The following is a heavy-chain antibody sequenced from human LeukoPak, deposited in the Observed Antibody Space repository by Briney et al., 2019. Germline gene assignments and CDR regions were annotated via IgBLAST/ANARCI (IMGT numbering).Heavy chain of an antibody. CDR3: VRTGYYDSASNSATRHFDY. V-gene: IGHV4-59*01. CDR1: GGSISGYY. Sequence: PSETLSLTCTVSGGSISGYYWSWIRQPPGKGLEWIGYIYSSGSTNYNPSLKSRITISLGTSKNQISLRLSSVTAADTAVYYCVRTGYYDSASNSATRHFDYWGQGTLVTVSS. CDR2: IYSSGST. J-gene: IGHJ4*02. D-gene: IGHD3-22*01.